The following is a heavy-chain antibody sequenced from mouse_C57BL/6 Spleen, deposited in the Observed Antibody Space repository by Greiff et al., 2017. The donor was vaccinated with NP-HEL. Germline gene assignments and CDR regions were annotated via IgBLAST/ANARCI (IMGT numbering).Heavy chain of an antibody. Sequence: EVKLVESGGDLVKPGGSLKLSCAASGFTFSSYGMSWVRPTPDKRLEWVATISSGGSYTYYPDSVKGRFTISRDNAKNTLYLQMSSLKSEDTAMYYCAREDGRYFDVWGTGTTVTVSS. CDR1: GFTFSSYG. CDR2: ISSGGSYT. J-gene: IGHJ1*03. CDR3: AREDGRYFDV. V-gene: IGHV5-6*02.